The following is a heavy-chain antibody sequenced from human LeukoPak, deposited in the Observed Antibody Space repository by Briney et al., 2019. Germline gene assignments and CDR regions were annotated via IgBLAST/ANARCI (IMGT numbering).Heavy chain of an antibody. CDR1: GYSISSGHF. J-gene: IGHJ4*02. V-gene: IGHV4-38-2*02. CDR3: ASVGGGSPY. Sequence: SETLSLTCTVSGYSISSGHFWSWIRQPPGKGLEGIGSIYGSGTTYYDTPLRSRVSISADTSKNHFSLELSSVTAADTAVYYCASVGGGSPYWGQGTLVTVSS. CDR2: IYGSGTT. D-gene: IGHD3-16*01.